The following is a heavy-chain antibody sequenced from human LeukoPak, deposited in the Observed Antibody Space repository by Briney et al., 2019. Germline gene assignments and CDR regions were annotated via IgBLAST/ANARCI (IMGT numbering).Heavy chain of an antibody. CDR1: GGSISSYY. J-gene: IGHJ6*03. D-gene: IGHD6-13*01. CDR3: ARGRAAAGTSYYYYMDV. Sequence: SETLSLTCTVSGGSISSYYWSWIRQPPGKGLEWIGYIYYSGSTNYNPSLKSRVTISVDTSKNQFSLKLSSVTAADTAVYYCARGRAAAGTSYYYYMDVWGKGTTVTVSS. V-gene: IGHV4-59*01. CDR2: IYYSGST.